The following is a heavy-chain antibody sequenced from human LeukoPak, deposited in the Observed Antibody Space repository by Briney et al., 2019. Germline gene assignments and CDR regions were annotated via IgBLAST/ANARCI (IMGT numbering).Heavy chain of an antibody. D-gene: IGHD2-2*01. CDR2: IRSKVNSYAT. V-gene: IGHV3-73*01. CDR1: GFTFSGST. CDR3: TTTNY. Sequence: GGSLKLSCAASGFTFSGSTMHWVRQASGKGLQWVGRIRSKVNSYATAYAASVKGRFTIARDDSKKTAYPQMNRLKTEDTAVYHCTTTNYWGQGTLVTVS. J-gene: IGHJ4*02.